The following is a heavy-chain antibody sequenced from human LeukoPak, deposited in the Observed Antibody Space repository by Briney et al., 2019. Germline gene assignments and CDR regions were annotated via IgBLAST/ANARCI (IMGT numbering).Heavy chain of an antibody. CDR1: GFPFNDYV. CDR3: ARDPVLGAPDYLDY. V-gene: IGHV3-30*03. J-gene: IGHJ4*02. CDR2: TSADERIK. D-gene: IGHD1-26*01. Sequence: GGSLRLSCTVSGFPFNDYVIHWVRQAPGKGLEWVAVTSADERIKIYNDSVRGRFTISRDNSKNTQYMQMNSLRVEDTAVYYCARDPVLGAPDYLDYWGRGTLVSVSS.